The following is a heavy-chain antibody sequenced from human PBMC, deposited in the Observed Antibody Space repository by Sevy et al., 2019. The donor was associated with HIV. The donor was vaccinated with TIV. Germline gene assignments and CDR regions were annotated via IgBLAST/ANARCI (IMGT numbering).Heavy chain of an antibody. Sequence: GGSLRLSCAASGFTFSSYSMNWVHQAPGKGLEWVSYISSSSSTIYYADSVKGRFTISRDNAKNSLYLQMNSLRAEDKAVYYCAREGRVRNYYGMDVWGQGTTVTVSS. V-gene: IGHV3-48*01. CDR3: AREGRVRNYYGMDV. CDR1: GFTFSSYS. CDR2: ISSSSSTI. J-gene: IGHJ6*02. D-gene: IGHD3-10*01.